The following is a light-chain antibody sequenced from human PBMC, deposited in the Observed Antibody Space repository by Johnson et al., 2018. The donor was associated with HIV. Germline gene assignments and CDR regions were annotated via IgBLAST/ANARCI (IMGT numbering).Light chain of an antibody. J-gene: IGLJ1*01. V-gene: IGLV1-51*01. CDR3: GTWDSSLYVFV. CDR2: ENK. CDR1: SSNIGNNY. Sequence: HSVLTQPPSVSAAPGQEVTISCSRSSSNIGNNYVSWYQQLPGTSPKLLIYENKARPSGIPDRFSGSTSATSATLAITGLQPGDEADYYCGTWDSSLYVFVFGSGTKVTVL.